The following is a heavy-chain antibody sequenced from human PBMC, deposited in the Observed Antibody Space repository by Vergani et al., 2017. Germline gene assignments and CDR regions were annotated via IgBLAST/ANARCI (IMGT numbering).Heavy chain of an antibody. CDR3: TTVSRYDFWSGYYDYYYYMDV. Sequence: EVQLVESGGGLVKPGGSLRLSCAASGFTFSNAWMNWVRPAPGKGLEWVGRNKSKTEGRTTDYAAPVNGRFTISRDDSKNTLYLQMNSLKTEDTAVYYWTTVSRYDFWSGYYDYYYYMDVWGKGTTVTVSS. CDR2: NKSKTEGRTT. V-gene: IGHV3-15*07. CDR1: GFTFSNAW. D-gene: IGHD3-3*01. J-gene: IGHJ6*03.